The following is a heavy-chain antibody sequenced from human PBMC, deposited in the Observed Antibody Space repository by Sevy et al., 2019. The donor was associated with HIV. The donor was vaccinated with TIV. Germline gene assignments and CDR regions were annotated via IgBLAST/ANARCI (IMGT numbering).Heavy chain of an antibody. CDR2: IYSGGST. V-gene: IGHV3-53*01. J-gene: IGHJ4*02. Sequence: GGSLRLSCAASGFTVSSNYMSWVRQAPGKGLEWVSVIYSGGSTYYADSVKGRFTISSDNSKNTLYLQMNSLRAEDTAVYYCASNAHYYDSSGFDYWGQGTLVTVSS. D-gene: IGHD3-22*01. CDR3: ASNAHYYDSSGFDY. CDR1: GFTVSSNY.